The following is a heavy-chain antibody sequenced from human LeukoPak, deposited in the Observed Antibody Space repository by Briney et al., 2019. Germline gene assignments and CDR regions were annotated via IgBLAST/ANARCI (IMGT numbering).Heavy chain of an antibody. CDR2: IKQDGSVT. D-gene: IGHD2-21*02. CDR1: GFSFSGYW. CDR3: ANPAQTDCGGDCFFDY. J-gene: IGHJ4*02. Sequence: GGSLRLSCAASGFSFSGYWMSWARQAPGKGLEWVANIKQDGSVTQYVDSVKGRFTISRDNAKNSVFLQMDSLRAEDTAVYYCANPAQTDCGGDCFFDYWGQGTLVTVSS. V-gene: IGHV3-7*03.